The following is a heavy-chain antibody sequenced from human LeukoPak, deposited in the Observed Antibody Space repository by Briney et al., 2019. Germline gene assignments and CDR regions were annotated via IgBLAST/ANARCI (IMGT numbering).Heavy chain of an antibody. CDR2: ISSSGSNI. V-gene: IGHV3-48*03. J-gene: IGHJ3*02. Sequence: GGSLRLSCAASGFTFSSYEMNWVRQAPGKGLEWVSYISSSGSNIYYADSVRGRFTISRDNAKNSLFLQMNSLRAEDTGVYYCAREVLGALGDALDIWGQGTVVTVSS. D-gene: IGHD3-16*01. CDR3: AREVLGALGDALDI. CDR1: GFTFSSYE.